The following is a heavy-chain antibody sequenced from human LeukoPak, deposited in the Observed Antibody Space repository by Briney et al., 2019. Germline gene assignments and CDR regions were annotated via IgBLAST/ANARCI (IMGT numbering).Heavy chain of an antibody. Sequence: GGSLRLSCAASGFTFSNYSMSWVRQAPGKGLEWVSAINSGGGSTYYADSVKGRFTISRDNSKKTLYLQMNSLRAEDTAVYYCAKSPGYSSSWYYYWGQGTLVTVSS. D-gene: IGHD6-13*01. CDR3: AKSPGYSSSWYYY. CDR2: INSGGGST. J-gene: IGHJ4*02. CDR1: GFTFSNYS. V-gene: IGHV3-23*01.